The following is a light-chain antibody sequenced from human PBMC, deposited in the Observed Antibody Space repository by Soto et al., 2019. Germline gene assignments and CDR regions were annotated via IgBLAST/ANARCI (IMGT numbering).Light chain of an antibody. J-gene: IGLJ2*01. Sequence: QSVLTQPPSASAAPGQKVTISCSGSSSNIGNNYVSWYQQFPETAPKLLIYDNDKRPSVIPDRFSGSKSGTSATLGITGLLTGDEADYYCATWDRSLSAGAFGGGTKLTVL. CDR2: DND. CDR1: SSNIGNNY. CDR3: ATWDRSLSAGA. V-gene: IGLV1-51*01.